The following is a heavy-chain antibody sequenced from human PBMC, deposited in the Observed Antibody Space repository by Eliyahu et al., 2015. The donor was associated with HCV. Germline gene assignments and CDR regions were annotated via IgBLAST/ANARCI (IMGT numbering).Heavy chain of an antibody. D-gene: IGHD2-15*01. CDR2: ISGGAGST. V-gene: IGHV3-23*01. J-gene: IGHJ4*02. CDR3: AKDSGRTQNIVAVVAALGFGGRTFDH. CDR1: GFTFSXYA. Sequence: EVQLLESGGGLVQPGGSLRLSCAAXGFTFSXYAISWVRQAPGKGLEWVSAISGGAGSTDYADSVKGRFTISRDNSKNTLYLQMNSLRAEDTAVYYCAKDSGRTQNIVAVVAALGFGGRTFDHWGQGTLVTVSS.